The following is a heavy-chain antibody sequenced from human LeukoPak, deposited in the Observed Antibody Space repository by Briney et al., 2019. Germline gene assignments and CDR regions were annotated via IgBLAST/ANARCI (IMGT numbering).Heavy chain of an antibody. Sequence: GGSLRLSCEASGFTVRSSYMSWVRQAPGKGLEWFSVIYSGGRTYYADSVKGRFTISRDISKNTLYLQMNSLRAEDTAVYYCARGIAAAGDYWGQGTLVTVSS. J-gene: IGHJ4*02. CDR2: IYSGGRT. D-gene: IGHD6-13*01. V-gene: IGHV3-66*02. CDR1: GFTVRSSY. CDR3: ARGIAAAGDY.